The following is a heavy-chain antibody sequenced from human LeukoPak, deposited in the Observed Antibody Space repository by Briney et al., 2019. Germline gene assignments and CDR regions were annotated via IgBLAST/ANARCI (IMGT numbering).Heavy chain of an antibody. CDR1: GYTFTSYG. V-gene: IGHV1-18*01. D-gene: IGHD3-16*02. CDR2: ISAYNGNT. J-gene: IGHJ4*02. Sequence: ASVKVSCKASGYTFTSYGISWVRQAPGQGLEWMGWISAYNGNTNYAQKFQGRVTMTRNTSISTAYMELSSLRSEDTAVYYCARAREYYDYVWGSYRYGPGDYWGQGTLVTVSS. CDR3: ARAREYYDYVWGSYRYGPGDY.